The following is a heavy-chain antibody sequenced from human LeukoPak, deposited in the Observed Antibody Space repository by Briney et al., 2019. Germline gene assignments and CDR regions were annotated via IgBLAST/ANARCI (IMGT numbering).Heavy chain of an antibody. CDR2: INHSGST. V-gene: IGHV4-34*01. CDR3: ASIVDSSGYYYSGDV. D-gene: IGHD3-22*01. CDR1: GGSFSGYY. J-gene: IGHJ6*02. Sequence: PSETLSLTCAVYGGSFSGYYWSWIRQPPGKGLEWIGEINHSGSTNYNPSLKSRVTISVDTSKNQFSLKLSSVTAEDTAVYYCASIVDSSGYYYSGDVWGQGTTVTVSS.